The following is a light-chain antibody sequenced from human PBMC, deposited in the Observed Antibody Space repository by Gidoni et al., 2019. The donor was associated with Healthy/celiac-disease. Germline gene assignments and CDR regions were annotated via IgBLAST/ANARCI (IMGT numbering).Light chain of an antibody. V-gene: IGLV1-40*01. CDR2: GNS. CDR3: QSYDSSLSAYV. Sequence: QSVLTQPPSVSGAPGQRVTISCTGSSSNIGAGDDVRWYQQLPGTAPKLLIYGNSNRPSGVPDRFSGSKSGTSASLAITGLQAEDEADYYCQSYDSSLSAYVFGTGTKVTVL. J-gene: IGLJ1*01. CDR1: SSNIGAGDD.